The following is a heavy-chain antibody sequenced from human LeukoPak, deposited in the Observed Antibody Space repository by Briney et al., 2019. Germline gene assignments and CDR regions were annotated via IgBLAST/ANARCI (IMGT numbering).Heavy chain of an antibody. CDR3: ARDRASTAMAYFDY. CDR1: GGTFSSYA. J-gene: IGHJ4*02. D-gene: IGHD5-18*01. CDR2: IIPTFGTA. Sequence: SVKVSCKASGGTFSSYAISWVRQTPGQGLEWMGRIIPTFGTANYAQKFQGRVTITTDESTSTAYMEMSSLRSEATAVYYCARDRASTAMAYFDYWGQGTLVTVSS. V-gene: IGHV1-69*05.